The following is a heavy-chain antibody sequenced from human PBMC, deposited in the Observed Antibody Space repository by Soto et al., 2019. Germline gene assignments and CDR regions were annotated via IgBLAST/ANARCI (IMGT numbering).Heavy chain of an antibody. CDR1: GYTFTGYY. J-gene: IGHJ4*02. CDR3: ARASFDCSSTSCSLRFDY. V-gene: IGHV1-2*04. Sequence: ASVKVSCKASGYTFTGYYMHWVRQAPGQGLEWMGWMNPNSGGTNYAQKFQGWVTMTRDTSISTAYMELSRLRSDDTAVYYCARASFDCSSTSCSLRFDYWGQGTLVTVSS. D-gene: IGHD2-2*01. CDR2: MNPNSGGT.